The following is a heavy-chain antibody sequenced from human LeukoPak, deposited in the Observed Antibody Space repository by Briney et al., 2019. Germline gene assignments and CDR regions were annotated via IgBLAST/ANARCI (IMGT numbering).Heavy chain of an antibody. J-gene: IGHJ4*02. V-gene: IGHV3-30*18. Sequence: PGGSLRLSCAASGFTLGSYGMHWVRQAPGKGLAWVATISADGNNKHYADSVKGRFTISRDNSKNTQYLQMNSLRAEDTAVYYCAKGGGSGLYDYWGQGTLVTVSS. CDR2: ISADGNNK. CDR3: AKGGGSGLYDY. D-gene: IGHD3-10*01. CDR1: GFTLGSYG.